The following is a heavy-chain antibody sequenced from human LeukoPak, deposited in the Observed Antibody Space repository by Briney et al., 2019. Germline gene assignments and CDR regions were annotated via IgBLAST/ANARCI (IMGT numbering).Heavy chain of an antibody. D-gene: IGHD5-18*01. V-gene: IGHV1-2*02. CDR2: ISPNSGVT. CDR3: ARSVTRYYYYMDV. J-gene: IGHJ6*03. CDR1: GYTFTVYY. Sequence: EASVKVSCKASGYTFTVYYIHWVRQAPGQGPEWMGWISPNSGVTNYAQKFQGRVTITADESTSTAYMELSSLRSEDTAVYYCARSVTRYYYYMDVWGKGTTVTISS.